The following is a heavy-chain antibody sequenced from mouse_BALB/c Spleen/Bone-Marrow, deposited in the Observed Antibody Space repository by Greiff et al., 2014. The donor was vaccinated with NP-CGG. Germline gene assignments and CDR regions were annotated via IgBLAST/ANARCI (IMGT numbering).Heavy chain of an antibody. Sequence: ESGPGLVKPSQSLSLTCTVTGYSITSDYAWNWIRQFPGNKLEWMGYISYSGSTSYNPSLKSRISITRDTSKNQFFLQLNSVTTEDTATYYCARYDYDGVDYWGQGTTLTVSP. J-gene: IGHJ2*01. CDR3: ARYDYDGVDY. CDR1: GYSITSDYA. V-gene: IGHV3-2*02. CDR2: ISYSGST. D-gene: IGHD2-4*01.